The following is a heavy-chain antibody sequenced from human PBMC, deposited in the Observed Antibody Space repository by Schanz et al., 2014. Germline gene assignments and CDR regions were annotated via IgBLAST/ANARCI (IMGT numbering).Heavy chain of an antibody. CDR2: ISSSSGTI. J-gene: IGHJ6*04. D-gene: IGHD2-2*01. CDR3: ARDLSSLIQGDV. Sequence: EVQLVESGGGLVKPGGSLRLSCTASGFIFSIYGMNWVRQAPEKGLEWVSYISSSSGTIYYADSVKGRFTISRDNAKNLLYLQMNGLRAEDTAVYFCARDLSSLIQGDVWGKGTTVTVSS. CDR1: GFIFSIYG. V-gene: IGHV3-48*01.